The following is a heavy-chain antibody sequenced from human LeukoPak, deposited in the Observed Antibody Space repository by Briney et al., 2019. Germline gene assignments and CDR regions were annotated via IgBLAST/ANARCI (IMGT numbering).Heavy chain of an antibody. Sequence: KRGESLKITCKGSGYSFTSYWIGWVRQMPGKGLEWMGIIYPGDSDTRYSPSFQGQVTISADKSISTAYLQWSSLKASDTTMYYCARRPLYDSSGYQEYFDYWGQGTLVTVSS. CDR2: IYPGDSDT. CDR3: ARRPLYDSSGYQEYFDY. D-gene: IGHD3-22*01. J-gene: IGHJ4*02. V-gene: IGHV5-51*01. CDR1: GYSFTSYW.